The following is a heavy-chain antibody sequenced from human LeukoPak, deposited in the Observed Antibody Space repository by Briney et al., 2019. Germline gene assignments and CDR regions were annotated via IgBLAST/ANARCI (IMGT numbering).Heavy chain of an antibody. V-gene: IGHV3-11*01. Sequence: GGSLRLSCAASGFTFSDYYMSWIRQAPGKGLEWVSHISSTGTSTYYADSVKGRFTISRDNAKNSLYLQMNSLRAEDTAVYYCAKTPGYYDFWSGPYFDYWGQGTLVTVSS. D-gene: IGHD3-3*01. CDR2: ISSTGTST. CDR3: AKTPGYYDFWSGPYFDY. J-gene: IGHJ4*02. CDR1: GFTFSDYY.